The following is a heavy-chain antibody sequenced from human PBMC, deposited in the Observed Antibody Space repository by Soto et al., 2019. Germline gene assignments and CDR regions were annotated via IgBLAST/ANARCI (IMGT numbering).Heavy chain of an antibody. Sequence: PGGSLRLSCAASGFTFSDYYMSWIRQAPGKGLEWVSYISSSGSTIYYADSVKGRFTISRDNAKKSLYLQMNSLRAEDTAVYYCARVEAVAGIRGGYYGMDVRGQGTTVTVSS. CDR3: ARVEAVAGIRGGYYGMDV. V-gene: IGHV3-11*01. CDR2: ISSSGSTI. D-gene: IGHD6-19*01. J-gene: IGHJ6*02. CDR1: GFTFSDYY.